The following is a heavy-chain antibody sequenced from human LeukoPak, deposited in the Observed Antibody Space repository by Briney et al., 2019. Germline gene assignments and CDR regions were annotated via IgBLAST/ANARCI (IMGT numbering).Heavy chain of an antibody. CDR1: GGSISSGGYS. D-gene: IGHD3-10*01. CDR3: AREGYYGSGSYFP. Sequence: SETLSLTCTVSGGSISSGGYSWTWFRQHPGKGLEWIGYIYYSGNTYYNPSLKSRLTISVDTSKNQFSLKLSSVTAADTAVYYCAREGYYGSGSYFPWGQGTLVTVSS. CDR2: IYYSGNT. J-gene: IGHJ5*02. V-gene: IGHV4-31*03.